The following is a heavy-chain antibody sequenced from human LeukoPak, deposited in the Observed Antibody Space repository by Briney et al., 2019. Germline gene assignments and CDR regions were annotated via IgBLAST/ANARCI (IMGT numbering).Heavy chain of an antibody. V-gene: IGHV4-31*03. D-gene: IGHD3-22*01. CDR3: ASKVYESSGYYFNY. CDR2: IYYSGST. CDR1: GVSISSGGYY. Sequence: SETLSLTCTVSGVSISSGGYYWSWIRQHPGKGLEWIGYIYYSGSTYYNPSLKSRVTISVDTSKNQFSLKLSSVTAADTAVYYCASKVYESSGYYFNYWGRGTLVTVSS. J-gene: IGHJ4*01.